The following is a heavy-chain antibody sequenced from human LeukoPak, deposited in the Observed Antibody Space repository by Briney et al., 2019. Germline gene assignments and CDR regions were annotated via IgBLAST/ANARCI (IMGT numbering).Heavy chain of an antibody. J-gene: IGHJ4*02. CDR3: ARDLEGGPYYFDH. V-gene: IGHV1-18*01. CDR2: ISAYNGNT. Sequence: ASVKVSCKASGYSFTGYSISWVRQAPGQGLEWMGWISAYNGNTNYPQKLQGRVTMTTDTSTSTAYMELRSLRSDDTAVYYCARDLEGGPYYFDHWGQGTLVTVSS. D-gene: IGHD3-3*01. CDR1: GYSFTGYS.